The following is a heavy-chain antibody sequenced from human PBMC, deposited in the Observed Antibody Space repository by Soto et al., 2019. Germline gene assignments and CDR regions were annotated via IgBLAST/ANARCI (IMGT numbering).Heavy chain of an antibody. J-gene: IGHJ4*02. CDR2: ISGSGTYI. CDR1: GFTFSSYA. V-gene: IGHV3-21*01. CDR3: ARAGLLVGFVNDY. D-gene: IGHD2-15*01. Sequence: SLRLSCAASGFTFSSYAMSWVRQAPGKGLEWVSAISGSGTYIYYADSVKGRFTISRDNAKNSLYLQMNSLRAEDTAVYYCARAGLLVGFVNDYWGQGTLVTVSS.